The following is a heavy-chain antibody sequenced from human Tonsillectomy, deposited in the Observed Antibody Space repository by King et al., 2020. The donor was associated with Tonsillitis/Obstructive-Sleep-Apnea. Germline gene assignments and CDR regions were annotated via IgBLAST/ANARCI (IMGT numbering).Heavy chain of an antibody. Sequence: VQLVESGGGVVQPGRSLRLSCAASGFTFSSYGMHWVRQAPGKGLEWVAVTWYDGSNKYYADSVKGRFTISRDNSKNTLYLQMNSLRAEDTAVYYCARDEEDRHYYDSSGYYYWGQGTLVTVSS. CDR3: ARDEEDRHYYDSSGYYY. J-gene: IGHJ4*02. CDR2: TWYDGSNK. CDR1: GFTFSSYG. D-gene: IGHD3-22*01. V-gene: IGHV3-33*01.